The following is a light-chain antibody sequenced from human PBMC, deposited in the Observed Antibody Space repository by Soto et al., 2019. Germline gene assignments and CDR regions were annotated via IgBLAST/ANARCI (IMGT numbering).Light chain of an antibody. V-gene: IGLV1-40*01. CDR1: RSNIGAGYD. CDR3: QSYDFTLGAFWV. CDR2: GTS. Sequence: QSVLTQPPSVSGAPGQRVTISCTGSRSNIGAGYDVHWYQQLPGTAPKLLIYGTSNRPSGVPDRFSGSKSGTSASLAITGLQAEDEAHYFCQSYDFTLGAFWVFGGGTKVTVL. J-gene: IGLJ3*02.